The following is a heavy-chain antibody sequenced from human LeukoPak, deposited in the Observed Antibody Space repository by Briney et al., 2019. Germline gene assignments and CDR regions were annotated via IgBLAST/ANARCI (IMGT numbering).Heavy chain of an antibody. CDR1: GYTFTSYD. D-gene: IGHD2-15*01. CDR3: ARDCSGGSCYNDANFDY. J-gene: IGHJ4*02. CDR2: MNPNSGNT. Sequence: ASVKVSCKASGYTFTSYDINWVRQATGQGLEWMGWMNPNSGNTGYAQKFQGRVTMTRNTSIGTAYMELSSLRSEDTAVYYCARDCSGGSCYNDANFDYWGQGTLVTVSS. V-gene: IGHV1-8*01.